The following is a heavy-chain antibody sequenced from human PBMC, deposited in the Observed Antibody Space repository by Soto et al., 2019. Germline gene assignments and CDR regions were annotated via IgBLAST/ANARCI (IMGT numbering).Heavy chain of an antibody. V-gene: IGHV3-33*06. CDR3: AKDLISTVAPS. D-gene: IGHD4-4*01. J-gene: IGHJ5*02. CDR2: IWYDGSNK. CDR1: GFTFSSYG. Sequence: SLRLSCAASGFTFSSYGMHWVRQAPGKGLEWVAVIWYDGSNKYYADSVKGRFTISRDNSKNTLYLQMNSLRAEDTAVYYCAKDLISTVAPSWGQGTLVTVSS.